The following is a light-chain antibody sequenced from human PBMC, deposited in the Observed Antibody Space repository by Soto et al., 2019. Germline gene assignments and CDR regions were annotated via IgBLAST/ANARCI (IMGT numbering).Light chain of an antibody. CDR1: QSIAIW. CDR2: DAS. J-gene: IGKJ3*01. V-gene: IGKV1-5*01. CDR3: QQYDSLPLS. Sequence: DIRLTQSPSTLSAAVGDRVTITCRASQSIAIWLAWYHQKPGKAPKALIYDASRLESGVPSRFSGSGSGTEFTLTISSLQPDDFATYYCQQYDSLPLSFGPGTKVELK.